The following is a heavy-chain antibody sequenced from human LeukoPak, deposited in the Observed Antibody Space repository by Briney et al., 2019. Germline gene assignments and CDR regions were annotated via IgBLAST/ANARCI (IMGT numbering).Heavy chain of an antibody. D-gene: IGHD3-3*01. J-gene: IGHJ4*02. V-gene: IGHV4-39*01. CDR2: IYYSGST. Sequence: SETLSLTCTVSGGSISSSSYYWGWIRQPPGKGLEWIGSIYYSGSTYYNPSLKSRVTISVDTSKNQFSLKLSSVTAADTAVYYCARDDFWSGYPGPDRGQGTLVTVSS. CDR3: ARDDFWSGYPGPD. CDR1: GGSISSSSYY.